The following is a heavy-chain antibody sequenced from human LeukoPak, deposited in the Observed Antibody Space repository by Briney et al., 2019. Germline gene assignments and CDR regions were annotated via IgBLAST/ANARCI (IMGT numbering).Heavy chain of an antibody. CDR1: GGTFSSYA. D-gene: IGHD5-24*01. CDR3: AREYVEMATITRFDY. CDR2: IIPIFGTA. J-gene: IGHJ4*02. Sequence: SVKVSCKASGGTFSSYAISWVRQAPGQGLEWMGGIIPIFGTANYAQKFQGRVTMTTDTSTSTAYMELRSLRSDDTAVYYCAREYVEMATITRFDYWGQGTLVTVSS. V-gene: IGHV1-69*05.